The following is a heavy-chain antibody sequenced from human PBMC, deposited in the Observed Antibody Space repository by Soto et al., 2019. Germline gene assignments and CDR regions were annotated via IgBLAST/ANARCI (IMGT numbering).Heavy chain of an antibody. CDR1: GFTLSSYA. CDR3: AKDLSPPWDY. J-gene: IGHJ4*02. V-gene: IGHV3-23*01. CDR2: ISGSGGST. Sequence: TGGSLRLSRAASGFTLSSYAMSLVRQAPGKGLEWVSAISGSGGSTYYADSVKGRFTISRDNSKNTLYLQMNSLRAEDTAVYYCAKDLSPPWDYWGQGTLVTVSS.